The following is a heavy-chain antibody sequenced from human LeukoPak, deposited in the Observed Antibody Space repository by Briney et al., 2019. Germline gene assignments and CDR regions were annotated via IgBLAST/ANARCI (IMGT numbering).Heavy chain of an antibody. Sequence: SVKVSCKASGGTFSSYAISWVRQAPGQGLEWMGGIIPIFGTANYAQKFQGRVTMTTDTSTSTAYMELRSLRSDDTAVYYCARDLWELRPLDYWGQGTLVTVSS. V-gene: IGHV1-69*05. CDR1: GGTFSSYA. CDR2: IIPIFGTA. D-gene: IGHD1-26*01. CDR3: ARDLWELRPLDY. J-gene: IGHJ4*02.